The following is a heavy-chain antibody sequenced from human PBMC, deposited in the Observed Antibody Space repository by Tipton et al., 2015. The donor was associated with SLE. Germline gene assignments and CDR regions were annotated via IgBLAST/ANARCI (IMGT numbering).Heavy chain of an antibody. CDR2: IFYNGSP. V-gene: IGHV4-39*07. CDR3: ARGTGTTDAFDI. Sequence: TLSLTCSVSGGSITSDYYYWAWIRQPPGRGLEWIGTIFYNGSPYYNPSLKSRVTISLDTSKSHFSLKLTSVTAADTAVYYCARGTGTTDAFDIWGQGTMVTVSS. D-gene: IGHD1-7*01. J-gene: IGHJ3*02. CDR1: GGSITSDYYY.